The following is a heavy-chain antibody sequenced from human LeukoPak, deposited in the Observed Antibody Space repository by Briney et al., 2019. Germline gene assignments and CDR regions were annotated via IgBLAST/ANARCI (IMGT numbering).Heavy chain of an antibody. J-gene: IGHJ4*02. Sequence: HPGGSLRLSCAASGCTFSSYAMSWVRQAPGKGLEWVSAISGSGGSTYYADSVKGRFTISRDNSKNTLYLQMNSLRAEDTAVYYCAKLTYYYDSSGSGRDYWGQGTLVTVSS. CDR2: ISGSGGST. CDR1: GCTFSSYA. CDR3: AKLTYYYDSSGSGRDY. V-gene: IGHV3-23*01. D-gene: IGHD3-22*01.